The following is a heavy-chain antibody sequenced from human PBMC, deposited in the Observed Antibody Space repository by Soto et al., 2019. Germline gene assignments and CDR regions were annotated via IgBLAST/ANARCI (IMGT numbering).Heavy chain of an antibody. V-gene: IGHV3-23*01. CDR2: ISGSGGST. CDR1: GFTFSSYA. D-gene: IGHD3-22*01. J-gene: IGHJ4*02. CDR3: ARDRWFYYDSSGYFDY. Sequence: GGSLRLSCAASGFTFSSYAMSWVRQAPGKGLEWVSVISGSGGSTYYADSVKGRFTISRDNSKNTLYLQMNSLRAEDTAVYYCARDRWFYYDSSGYFDYWGQGTLVTVSS.